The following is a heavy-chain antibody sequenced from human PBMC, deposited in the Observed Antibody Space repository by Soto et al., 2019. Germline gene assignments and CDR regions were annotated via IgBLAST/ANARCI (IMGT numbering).Heavy chain of an antibody. CDR2: IIPVFGTT. CDR3: AREPFGRFDP. D-gene: IGHD3-10*01. CDR1: GDSFGSYA. Sequence: QMQLVQSGPEVKKPGSSVKVSCKASGDSFGSYAVSWVRQAPGQGLEWMGAIIPVFGTTNYTQKFQGSVTINADDSTTTAYMELSSLRSDDTAVYYCAREPFGRFDPWGQGTLVTVSS. J-gene: IGHJ5*02. V-gene: IGHV1-69*01.